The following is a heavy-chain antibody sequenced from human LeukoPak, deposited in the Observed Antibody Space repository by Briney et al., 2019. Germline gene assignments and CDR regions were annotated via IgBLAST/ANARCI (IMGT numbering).Heavy chain of an antibody. CDR2: INPNSGGT. V-gene: IGHV1-2*04. D-gene: IGHD6-13*01. Sequence: ASVKVSCKASGYTFIGYYMHWVRQAPGQGLEWMGWINPNSGGTTYAQKFQGWVTMTRDTSISTAYMELSSLTSDDTAVYYCARAASSWYGDYVDYWGQGTLVTVSS. CDR1: GYTFIGYY. CDR3: ARAASSWYGDYVDY. J-gene: IGHJ4*02.